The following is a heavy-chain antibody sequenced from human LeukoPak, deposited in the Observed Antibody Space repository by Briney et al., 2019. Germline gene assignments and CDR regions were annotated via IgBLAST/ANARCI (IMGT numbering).Heavy chain of an antibody. CDR2: IIEGGDLK. Sequence: PGGSLRLSCAASGFTFSAYWMTWVRQAPGKGLAWVANIIEGGDLKYYVESVKGRFTISRDNTKNSLYLKMTSLRADDTAVYYCAKMGKTENHYGSGRFSYYYYMDVWGKGTTVTISS. V-gene: IGHV3-7*01. CDR3: AKMGKTENHYGSGRFSYYYYMDV. J-gene: IGHJ6*03. D-gene: IGHD3-10*01. CDR1: GFTFSAYW.